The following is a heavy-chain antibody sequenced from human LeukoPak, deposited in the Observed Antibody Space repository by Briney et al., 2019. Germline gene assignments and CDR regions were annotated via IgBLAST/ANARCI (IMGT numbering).Heavy chain of an antibody. CDR1: GGSMSSYY. D-gene: IGHD2-15*01. CDR2: VYYIGSA. Sequence: SETLSLTCTVSGGSMSSYYWSWIRQPPGKGLEWIGYVYYIGSANYSPSLKSRVTISLDTSMNQFALRLSSVTAADTAVYYCARGDLRYCSGGSCYGGRAFDIWGQGTMVTVSS. V-gene: IGHV4-59*08. CDR3: ARGDLRYCSGGSCYGGRAFDI. J-gene: IGHJ3*02.